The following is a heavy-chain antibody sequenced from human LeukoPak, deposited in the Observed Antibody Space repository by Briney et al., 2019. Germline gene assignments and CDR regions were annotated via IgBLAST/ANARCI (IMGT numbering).Heavy chain of an antibody. CDR2: INHSGST. CDR1: GGSFSGYY. J-gene: IGHJ6*03. D-gene: IGHD7-27*01. CDR3: ARGKTGYYYNYYYMDV. Sequence: SETLSLTCAVYGGSFSGYYWSWIRQPPGKGLEWIGEINHSGSTNYNPSLKSRVTISVDTSKNQFSLKLSSVTAAYTAVYYCARGKTGYYYNYYYMDVWGKGTTVTVSS. V-gene: IGHV4-34*01.